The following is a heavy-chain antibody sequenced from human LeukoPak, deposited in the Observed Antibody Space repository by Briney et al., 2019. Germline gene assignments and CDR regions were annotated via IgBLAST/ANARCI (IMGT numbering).Heavy chain of an antibody. CDR3: ASELYYYSSGSYNRLDY. CDR1: GFTFSSYS. D-gene: IGHD3-10*01. J-gene: IGHJ4*02. V-gene: IGHV3-21*01. CDR2: ISSSSNYI. Sequence: GGSLRLSCAASGFTFSSYSMNWVRQAPGKGLEWVSSISSSSNYIYYADSVKGRLTISRDNAKNSLYLQMNSLRAEDTAVYYCASELYYYSSGSYNRLDYWGQGTLVTVSS.